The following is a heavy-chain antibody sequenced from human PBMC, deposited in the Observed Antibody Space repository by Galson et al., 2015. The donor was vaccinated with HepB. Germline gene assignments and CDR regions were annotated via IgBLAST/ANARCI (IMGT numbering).Heavy chain of an antibody. CDR1: GFTVSSNY. J-gene: IGHJ4*02. CDR3: ATEIGIAVAATGY. V-gene: IGHV3-66*01. CDR2: IYSGGST. Sequence: SLRLSCAASGFTVSSNYMSWVRQAPGKGLEWVSVIYSGGSTYYADSVKGRFTISRDNSKNTLYLQMNSLRAEDTAVYYCATEIGIAVAATGYWGQGTLVTVSS. D-gene: IGHD6-19*01.